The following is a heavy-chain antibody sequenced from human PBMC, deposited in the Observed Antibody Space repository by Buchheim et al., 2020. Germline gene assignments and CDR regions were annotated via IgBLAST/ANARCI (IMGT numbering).Heavy chain of an antibody. CDR2: VTQDGSGQ. D-gene: IGHD7-27*01. CDR3: ARVSDSSWGKF. CDR1: GFTFTNYG. Sequence: EVQLVESGGALVQPGGSLRLSCATSGFTFTNYGMRWVRQAPGKGLEWVASVTQDGSGQYYVDSVKGRFTISRDNAKNSGYLQMNSLRAEDTAVYYCARVSDSSWGKFWGQGTL. J-gene: IGHJ4*02. V-gene: IGHV3-7*01.